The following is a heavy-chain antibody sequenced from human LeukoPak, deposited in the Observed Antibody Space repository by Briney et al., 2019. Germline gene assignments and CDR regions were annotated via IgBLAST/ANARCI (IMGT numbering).Heavy chain of an antibody. D-gene: IGHD3-10*01. Sequence: GGSLRLSCEVSGFTFSSYHMNWVRQAPGKGLEWVSTISGSGDRTYYADSVKGRFTISRDNSKNTLFLHMNSLRAEDTAVYSCAKGYYGSGSYGWFDYWGQGTLVTVSS. V-gene: IGHV3-23*01. CDR3: AKGYYGSGSYGWFDY. J-gene: IGHJ4*02. CDR2: ISGSGDRT. CDR1: GFTFSSYH.